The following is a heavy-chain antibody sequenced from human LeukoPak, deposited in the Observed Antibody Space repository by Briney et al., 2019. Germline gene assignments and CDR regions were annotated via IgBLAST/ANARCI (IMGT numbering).Heavy chain of an antibody. Sequence: ASVNVSCKASGSSFIDYYIHWVRQAPGQGLEWMGWIDPNSGGTNYAQKFQGRVTMTRDTSISTAYMELSRLRSDDTAVYFCARDSRYNNVGDYWGQGTLVTVSS. CDR3: ARDSRYNNVGDY. CDR2: IDPNSGGT. D-gene: IGHD3-10*01. V-gene: IGHV1-2*02. CDR1: GSSFIDYY. J-gene: IGHJ4*02.